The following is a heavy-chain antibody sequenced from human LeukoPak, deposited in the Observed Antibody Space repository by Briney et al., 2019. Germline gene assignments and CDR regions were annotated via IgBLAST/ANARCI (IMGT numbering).Heavy chain of an antibody. CDR3: ARGHDFEGPGGWFDP. CDR1: GDSTSSGGYY. D-gene: IGHD3-3*01. V-gene: IGHV4-30-2*01. CDR2: IYHSGST. Sequence: SQTLSLTCTVSGDSTSSGGYYWSWIRQPPGKGLEWIAYIYHSGSTYYNPSLKSRVTISVDRSKNQFSLKLSSVTAADTAVYYCARGHDFEGPGGWFDPWGQGTLVTVSS. J-gene: IGHJ5*02.